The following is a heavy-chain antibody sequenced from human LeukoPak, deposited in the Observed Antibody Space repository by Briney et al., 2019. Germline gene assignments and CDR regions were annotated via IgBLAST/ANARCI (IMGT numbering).Heavy chain of an antibody. CDR1: GASFSGFY. D-gene: IGHD6-19*01. CDR2: IDHSGGT. V-gene: IGHV4-34*01. CDR3: ARDTNGWHKVFDY. J-gene: IGHJ4*02. Sequence: SETLSLTCAVSGASFSGFYWSWIRQLPGKGLEWIGQIDHSGGTIYNPSLKSRVTMSLDTSKNQFSLKLSSVTAADTAMYYCARDTNGWHKVFDYWGQGTLVTVSS.